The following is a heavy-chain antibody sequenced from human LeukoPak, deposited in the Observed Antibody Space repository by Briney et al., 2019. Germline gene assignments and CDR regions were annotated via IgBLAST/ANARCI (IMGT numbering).Heavy chain of an antibody. J-gene: IGHJ6*02. CDR1: GYTFTSYG. CDR3: ARDQFTIFGVVHPSYYGMDV. D-gene: IGHD3-3*01. CDR2: ISAYNGNT. Sequence: ASVKVSCKASGYTFTSYGISWVRQAPGQGLEWMGWISAYNGNTNYAQKLQGRVTMTTDTSTSTAYMELRSLRSDDTAVYYCARDQFTIFGVVHPSYYGMDVWGQGTTVTVSS. V-gene: IGHV1-18*01.